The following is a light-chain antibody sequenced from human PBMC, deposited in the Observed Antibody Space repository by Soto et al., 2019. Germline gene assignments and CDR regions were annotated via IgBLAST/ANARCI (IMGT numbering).Light chain of an antibody. V-gene: IGLV2-14*01. Sequence: ALTQPASVSGSPGQSITISCTGTSSDVGAYNFVSWYQQHPGKAPKLIFYEVSNRPPGLSDRFSGSKSGTTASLTISGLQAEDEADYFCSSYTTNKTLLFGGGTK. CDR2: EVS. CDR3: SSYTTNKTLL. J-gene: IGLJ2*01. CDR1: SSDVGAYNF.